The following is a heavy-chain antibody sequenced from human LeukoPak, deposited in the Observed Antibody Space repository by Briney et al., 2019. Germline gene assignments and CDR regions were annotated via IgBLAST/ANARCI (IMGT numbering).Heavy chain of an antibody. D-gene: IGHD2-8*01. Sequence: ASVKVSCKASGYTFTGYYMHWVRQAPGQGLEWMGWINPNSGGTNYAQKFQGRVTMTRDTSISTAYMELSRLRSDDTAVYYCARDSRKDIVLMVCYGWGQGTLVTVSS. J-gene: IGHJ4*02. CDR1: GYTFTGYY. CDR3: ARDSRKDIVLMVCYG. CDR2: INPNSGGT. V-gene: IGHV1-2*02.